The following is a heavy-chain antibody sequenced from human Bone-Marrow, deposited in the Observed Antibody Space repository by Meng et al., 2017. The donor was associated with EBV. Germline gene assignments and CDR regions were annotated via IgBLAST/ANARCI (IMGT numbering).Heavy chain of an antibody. V-gene: IGHV3-21*01. Sequence: DVERVESGGALVQPVGSLILSCAASGFTFSSYSMNWVRQAPGKGLEWVSSISSSSSYIYYADSVKGRFTISRDNAKNSLYLQMNSLRAEDTAVYYCARGDRWFDPWGQGTLVTVSS. CDR1: GFTFSSYS. D-gene: IGHD5-24*01. J-gene: IGHJ5*02. CDR2: ISSSSSYI. CDR3: ARGDRWFDP.